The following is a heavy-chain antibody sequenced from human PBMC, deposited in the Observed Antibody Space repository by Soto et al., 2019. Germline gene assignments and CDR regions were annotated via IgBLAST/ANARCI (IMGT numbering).Heavy chain of an antibody. J-gene: IGHJ4*02. CDR1: GGSLTSTSYS. CDR3: AGPSGTYSGGIDY. V-gene: IGHV4-39*01. Sequence: SETLSLTCTVSGGSLTSTSYSWGWIRQAPGKGLEWIGSIPYSGSTHYNPSLNSRVSISVDTSKNQISLKLSSVTAADTAVYYCAGPSGTYSGGIDYWGQGTPVTVSS. D-gene: IGHD1-26*01. CDR2: IPYSGST.